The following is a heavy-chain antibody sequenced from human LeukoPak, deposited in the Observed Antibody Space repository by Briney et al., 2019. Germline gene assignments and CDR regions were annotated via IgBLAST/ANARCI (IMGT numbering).Heavy chain of an antibody. CDR1: GYSFTSYW. J-gene: IGHJ5*02. V-gene: IGHV5-51*01. CDR3: ARSLDIAAAGTGAWFDP. D-gene: IGHD6-13*01. CDR2: IYPGDSDT. Sequence: GESLKISCKGSGYSFTSYWIGWVRQMPGKGLERMGIIYPGDSDTRYSPSFQGQVTISADKSISTAYLQWSSLKASDTAMYYCARSLDIAAAGTGAWFDPWGQRTLVTVSS.